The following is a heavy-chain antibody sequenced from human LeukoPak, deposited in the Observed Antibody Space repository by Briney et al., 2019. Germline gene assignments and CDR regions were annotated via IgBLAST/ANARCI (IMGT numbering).Heavy chain of an antibody. CDR1: GGSISSYY. J-gene: IGHJ4*02. CDR3: AATTYYFDY. Sequence: SETLSLTCTVSGGSISSYYWSWIRQPPGKGLEWIGYIYYSGSTNYNPSLKSRVTISVDTSKNQFPLKLSSVTAADTAVYYCAATTYYFDYWGQGTLVTVSS. CDR2: IYYSGST. D-gene: IGHD1-7*01. V-gene: IGHV4-59*01.